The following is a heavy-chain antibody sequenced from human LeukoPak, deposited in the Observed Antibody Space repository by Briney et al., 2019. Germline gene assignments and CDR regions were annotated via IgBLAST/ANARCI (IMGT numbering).Heavy chain of an antibody. CDR1: GFTFSSYD. CDR3: AKDSSGYYYDDYYFDY. V-gene: IGHV3-30*02. CDR2: IRYDGSNK. J-gene: IGHJ4*02. D-gene: IGHD3-22*01. Sequence: VGSLRLSCAASGFTFSSYDMHWVRQAPGKGLEWVAFIRYDGSNKYYAESVKGRFTISRDNSKNTLYLQMNSLRAEDTAVYNCAKDSSGYYYDDYYFDYWGQGTLVTVSS.